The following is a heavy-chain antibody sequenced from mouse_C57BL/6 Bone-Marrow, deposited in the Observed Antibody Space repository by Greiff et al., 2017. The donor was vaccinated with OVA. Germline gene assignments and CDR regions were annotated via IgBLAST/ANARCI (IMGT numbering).Heavy chain of an antibody. CDR1: GYTFTSYG. Sequence: VKVVESGAELARPGASVKLSCKASGYTFTSYGISWVKQRTGQGLEWIGEIYPRSGNTYYNEKFKGKATLTADKSSSTAYMELRSLTSEDSAVYVCARRTTVVATEKYFDVWGTGTTVTVSS. CDR3: ARRTTVVATEKYFDV. CDR2: IYPRSGNT. V-gene: IGHV1-81*01. J-gene: IGHJ1*03. D-gene: IGHD1-1*01.